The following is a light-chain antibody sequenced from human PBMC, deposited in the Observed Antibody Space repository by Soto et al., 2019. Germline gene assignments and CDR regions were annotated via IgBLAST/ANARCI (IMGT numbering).Light chain of an antibody. CDR1: SSDVGGYNY. Sequence: QSALTQPASVSGSPGQSITISCTGTSSDVGGYNYVSWYQHHPGKAPKLMIYDVTNPPSGVSNRFSGSKSGNTASLTISGVQSEDEASYYCSSYTTTSTVVFGGGTKLTVL. CDR2: DVT. CDR3: SSYTTTSTVV. J-gene: IGLJ2*01. V-gene: IGLV2-14*03.